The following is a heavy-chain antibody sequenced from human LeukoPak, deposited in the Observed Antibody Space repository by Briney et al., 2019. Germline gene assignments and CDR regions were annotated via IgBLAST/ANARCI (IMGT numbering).Heavy chain of an antibody. Sequence: PSETLSLTCSVSSGSISSYYWIWIRQPPGKGLEWIGYIYYSGSTNYNPSLKSRVTISVDTSKNQFSLKLSSVTAADTAVYYCARHKGYGDYVDYWGQGTLVTVSS. D-gene: IGHD4-17*01. V-gene: IGHV4-59*08. CDR1: SGSISSYY. J-gene: IGHJ4*02. CDR3: ARHKGYGDYVDY. CDR2: IYYSGST.